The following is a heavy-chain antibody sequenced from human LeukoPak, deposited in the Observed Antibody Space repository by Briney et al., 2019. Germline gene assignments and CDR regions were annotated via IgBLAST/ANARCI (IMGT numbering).Heavy chain of an antibody. CDR2: GST. Sequence: PSETLSLTCTVSGGPISSSSYYWAWIRQPPGKGLEWIGSGSTYYNPSLKSRVTISVDTSKNQFSLKLSSVTAADTAVYYCASAYDSSGYYEGDYWGQGTLVTVSS. V-gene: IGHV4-39*07. D-gene: IGHD3-22*01. CDR1: GGPISSSSYY. J-gene: IGHJ4*02. CDR3: ASAYDSSGYYEGDY.